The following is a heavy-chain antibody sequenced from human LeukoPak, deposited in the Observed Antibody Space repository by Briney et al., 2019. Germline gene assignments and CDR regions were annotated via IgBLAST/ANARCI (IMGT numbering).Heavy chain of an antibody. V-gene: IGHV3-48*03. CDR1: GFTFSSYE. Sequence: PGGSLRLSCAASGFTFSSYEMNWVRQAPGKGLEWVSYISSSGSTIYYADSVKGRFTISRDNAKNSLYLQMNSLRAEDTAVYYCARSEGKGVVDYWGQGTLVTVSS. CDR2: ISSSGSTI. D-gene: IGHD1-14*01. CDR3: ARSEGKGVVDY. J-gene: IGHJ4*02.